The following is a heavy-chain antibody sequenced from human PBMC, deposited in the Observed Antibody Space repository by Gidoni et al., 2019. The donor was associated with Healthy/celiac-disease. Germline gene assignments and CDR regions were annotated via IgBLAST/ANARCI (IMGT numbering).Heavy chain of an antibody. Sequence: EVQLVASGGGLVQPGRSLRPSCAASGFTFDDYAMHWVRQAPGKGLEWVSGISWNSGSIGYADSVKGRFTISRDNAKNSLYLQMNSLRAEDTALYYCAKVVVGATSGWYFDLWGRGTLVTVSS. D-gene: IGHD1-26*01. CDR1: GFTFDDYA. CDR3: AKVVVGATSGWYFDL. J-gene: IGHJ2*01. CDR2: ISWNSGSI. V-gene: IGHV3-9*01.